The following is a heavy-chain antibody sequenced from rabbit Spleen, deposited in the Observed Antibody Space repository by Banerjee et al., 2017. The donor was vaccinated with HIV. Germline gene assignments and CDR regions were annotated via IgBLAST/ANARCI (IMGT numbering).Heavy chain of an antibody. D-gene: IGHD1-1*01. CDR2: IAASSSVFT. Sequence: LEEACGGQVETDGGLMIICTTASVFVFSTYGVCWVRQAPGKGLEWIACIAASSSVFTYYASWAKGRFTFSKASSTTVTLQMTSLTAADTATYFCARDSSSSFSSYGMDLWGPGTLVTVS. J-gene: IGHJ6*01. CDR3: ARDSSSSFSSYGMDL. CDR1: SVFVFSTYG. V-gene: IGHV1S45*01.